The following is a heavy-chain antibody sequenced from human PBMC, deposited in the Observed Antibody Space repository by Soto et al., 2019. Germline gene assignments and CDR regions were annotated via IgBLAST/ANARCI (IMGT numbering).Heavy chain of an antibody. CDR1: GFTFSSYA. D-gene: IGHD2-2*01. CDR3: AKDLLGYCSSTSCSPRGAFDI. V-gene: IGHV3-23*01. J-gene: IGHJ3*02. CDR2: ISGSGGST. Sequence: GGSLRLSCAASGFTFSSYAMSWVRQAPGKGLEWVSAISGSGGSTYYADSVKGRFTISRDNSKNTLYLQMNSLRAEDTAVYYCAKDLLGYCSSTSCSPRGAFDIWGQGTMVTVSS.